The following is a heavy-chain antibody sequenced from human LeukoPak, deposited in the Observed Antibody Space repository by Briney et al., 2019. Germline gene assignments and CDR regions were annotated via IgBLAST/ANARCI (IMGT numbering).Heavy chain of an antibody. J-gene: IGHJ4*02. V-gene: IGHV4-34*01. CDR3: ARDSEMGSGWYMGGFDY. CDR1: GGSFSGYY. CDR2: INHSGST. Sequence: SETLSLTCAVYGGSFSGYYWSWIRQPPGKGLEWIGEINHSGSTNYNPSLKSRVTISVDTSKNQFSLKLSSVTAADTAVYYCARDSEMGSGWYMGGFDYWGQGTLVTVSS. D-gene: IGHD6-19*01.